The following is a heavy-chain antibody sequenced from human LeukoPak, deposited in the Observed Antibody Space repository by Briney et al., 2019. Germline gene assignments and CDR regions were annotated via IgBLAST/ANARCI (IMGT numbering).Heavy chain of an antibody. V-gene: IGHV1-46*01. Sequence: ASVKVPCKASGYTFTSYYMHWVRQAPGQGLEWMGIINPSGGSTSYAQKFQGRVTMTRDTSTSTVYMELSSLRSEDTAVYYCARDFSEYSSPGGAFDIWGQGTMVTVSS. CDR2: INPSGGST. J-gene: IGHJ3*02. CDR3: ARDFSEYSSPGGAFDI. D-gene: IGHD6-6*01. CDR1: GYTFTSYY.